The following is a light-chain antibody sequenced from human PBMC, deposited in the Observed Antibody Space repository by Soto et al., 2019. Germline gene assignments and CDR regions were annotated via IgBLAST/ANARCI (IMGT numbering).Light chain of an antibody. Sequence: DIQMTQSPSFLSASVGDKVTITCRATESVSKWLAWYQEKPGNPPRPLIYDASTLESGVPSRFSGSGSGTEFTLTISSLQADDFAIYYCQQYGSSPWTFGQGTKVDIK. J-gene: IGKJ1*01. V-gene: IGKV1-5*01. CDR2: DAS. CDR1: ESVSKW. CDR3: QQYGSSPWT.